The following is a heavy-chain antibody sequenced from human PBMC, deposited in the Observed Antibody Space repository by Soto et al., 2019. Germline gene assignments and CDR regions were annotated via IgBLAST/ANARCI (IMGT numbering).Heavy chain of an antibody. CDR1: GGSISSSSYY. CDR2: IYYSGST. Sequence: PSETLSLTCTVSGGSISSSSYYWGWIRQPPGKGLEWIGSIYYSGSTYYNPSLKSRVTISVDTSKNQFSLKLSSVTAADTAVYYCARRVRDFWSGAGGYYYYYYYMDVWGKGTTVTVSS. V-gene: IGHV4-39*01. D-gene: IGHD3-3*01. CDR3: ARRVRDFWSGAGGYYYYYYYMDV. J-gene: IGHJ6*03.